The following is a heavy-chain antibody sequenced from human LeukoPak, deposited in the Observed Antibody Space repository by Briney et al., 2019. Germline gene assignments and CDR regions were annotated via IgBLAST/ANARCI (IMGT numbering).Heavy chain of an antibody. CDR2: IYSGGST. J-gene: IGHJ4*02. CDR3: ARVVGHCGADCYVRRGSAYHLDY. D-gene: IGHD2-21*02. V-gene: IGHV3-66*02. Sequence: PSETLSLTCAVYGGSFSGYYWSGVRQAPGKGLEWVSVIYSGGSTYYADSVKGRFTISRDNSKNTLYLQMNSLRAEDTAVYYWARVVGHCGADCYVRRGSAYHLDYWGQGTLV. CDR1: GGSFSGYY.